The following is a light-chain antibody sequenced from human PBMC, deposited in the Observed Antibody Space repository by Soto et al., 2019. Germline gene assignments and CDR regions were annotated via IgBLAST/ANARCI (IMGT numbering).Light chain of an antibody. J-gene: IGLJ2*01. CDR1: NIGRKS. CDR3: QVWDSSRDHVV. CDR2: YDS. V-gene: IGLV3-21*04. Sequence: SYELTQPPSVSVAPGKTARITCGGNNIGRKSVHWYQQKPGQAPVLGIYYDSDRPSGIPGRFSCSNSGNTATLTIRRVEAGDEADYYCQVWDSSRDHVVLGGGTTLPVL.